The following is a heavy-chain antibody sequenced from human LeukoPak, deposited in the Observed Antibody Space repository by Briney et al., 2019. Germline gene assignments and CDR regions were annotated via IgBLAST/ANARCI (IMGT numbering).Heavy chain of an antibody. CDR2: ISSSSSYI. CDR3: TIVGADHGFDY. V-gene: IGHV3-21*01. J-gene: IGHJ4*02. D-gene: IGHD1-26*01. CDR1: GFTFSSYS. Sequence: GGSLRLSCAASGFTFSSYSMNWVRQAPGKGLGWVSSISSSSSYIYYADSVKGRFTISRDNAKNSLYLQMNSLRAEDTAVYYCTIVGADHGFDYWGQGTLVTVSS.